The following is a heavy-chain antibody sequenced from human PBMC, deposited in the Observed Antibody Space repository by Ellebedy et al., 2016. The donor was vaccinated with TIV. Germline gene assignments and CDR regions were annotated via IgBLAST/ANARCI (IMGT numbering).Heavy chain of an antibody. CDR3: AKDDHLGYCSGGICAFHS. Sequence: GESLKISXAASGFTFSSYAMSWVCQAPGKGLEWVSAISDSGARTYYADSVKGRFTISRDNSGEMLFLQMNTLRAEDTAVYYCAKDDHLGYCSGGICAFHSWGQGTLVTVSS. J-gene: IGHJ5*02. D-gene: IGHD2-15*01. CDR1: GFTFSSYA. CDR2: ISDSGART. V-gene: IGHV3-23*01.